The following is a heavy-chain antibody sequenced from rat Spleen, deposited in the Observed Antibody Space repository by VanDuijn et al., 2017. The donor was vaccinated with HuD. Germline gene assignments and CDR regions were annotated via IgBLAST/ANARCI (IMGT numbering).Heavy chain of an antibody. J-gene: IGHJ2*01. CDR1: GFNFNDHW. CDR2: INKDSSTI. Sequence: EVKLVESGGGLVQPGRSLKLSCAASGFNFNDHWMGWVRQAPGKGLEWIGEINKDSSTIKYIPSLKDKFTISRDNGQNTLYLQMSKRGAEETAIYYCVREELGVRDWGQGVMVTVSS. V-gene: IGHV4-2*01. CDR3: VREELGVRD. D-gene: IGHD4-3*01.